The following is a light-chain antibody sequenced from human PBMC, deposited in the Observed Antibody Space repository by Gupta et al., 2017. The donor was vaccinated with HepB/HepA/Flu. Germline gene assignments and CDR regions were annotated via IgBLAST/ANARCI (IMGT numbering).Light chain of an antibody. J-gene: IGKJ1*01. CDR1: ESVGSK. V-gene: IGKV3-15*01. CDR3: HQENNWPAT. CDR2: DTF. Sequence: EIVMTQSPATLSVSPGERATLSCRASESVGSKLAWYQQKPGQAPRLLIYDTFTGASGLPARFSGSESGTEFTLTIISSLSQDFAVYYCHQENNWPATFGEGTKVEIK.